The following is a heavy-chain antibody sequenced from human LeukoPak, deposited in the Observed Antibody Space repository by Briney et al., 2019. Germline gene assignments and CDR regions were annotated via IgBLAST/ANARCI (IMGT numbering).Heavy chain of an antibody. Sequence: QSGGSLRLSCAASGFILSNYWMSWVRQAPGKGLEWVANINEDGFGKYSVDSVRGRFTISRYNAKNSLFLQMNSLRAEDTAVYYCARSGSNWAFDYWGQGTLVTLSS. V-gene: IGHV3-7*01. CDR2: INEDGFGK. D-gene: IGHD5-24*01. J-gene: IGHJ4*02. CDR3: ARSGSNWAFDY. CDR1: GFILSNYW.